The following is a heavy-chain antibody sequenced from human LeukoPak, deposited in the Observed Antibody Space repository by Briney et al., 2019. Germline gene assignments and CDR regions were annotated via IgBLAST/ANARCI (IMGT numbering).Heavy chain of an antibody. J-gene: IGHJ4*02. CDR1: GFTFSSYA. Sequence: GGSLRLSRAASGFTFSSYAMSWVRQAPGKGLEWVSAISGGGGSTYYADSVKGRFTISRDNSKNTLYLQMNSLRAEDTAVYYCAKDLARIAVAGTEGVDYWGQGTLVTVSS. CDR3: AKDLARIAVAGTEGVDY. CDR2: ISGGGGST. V-gene: IGHV3-23*01. D-gene: IGHD6-19*01.